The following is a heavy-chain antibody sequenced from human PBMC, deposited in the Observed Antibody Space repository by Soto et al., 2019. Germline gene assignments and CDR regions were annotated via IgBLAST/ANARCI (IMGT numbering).Heavy chain of an antibody. CDR1: GGSFSGYY. V-gene: IGHV4-34*01. D-gene: IGHD3-10*01. Sequence: SETLSLTCAVYGGSFSGYYWSWIRQPPGKGLEWIGEINHSGSTNYNPSLKSRVTISVDTSKNQFSLKLSSVTAADTAVYYCARLGGFGELLNSYYFDYWGQGTLVTVSS. J-gene: IGHJ4*02. CDR2: INHSGST. CDR3: ARLGGFGELLNSYYFDY.